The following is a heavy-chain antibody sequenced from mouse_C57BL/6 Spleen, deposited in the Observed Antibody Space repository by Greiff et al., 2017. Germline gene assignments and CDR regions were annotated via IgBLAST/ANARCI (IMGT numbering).Heavy chain of an antibody. CDR3: ASLLFPIYYAMDY. J-gene: IGHJ4*01. CDR2: INPDSSTI. D-gene: IGHD1-1*01. V-gene: IGHV4-1*01. Sequence: CAASGIDFSSYWMSWVRRAPGKGLEWLGEINPDSSTINYAPSLKDTFIISRDNAKNTLYLQLSKVRSEDTALYYCASLLFPIYYAMDYWGQGTSVTVSS. CDR1: GIDFSSYW.